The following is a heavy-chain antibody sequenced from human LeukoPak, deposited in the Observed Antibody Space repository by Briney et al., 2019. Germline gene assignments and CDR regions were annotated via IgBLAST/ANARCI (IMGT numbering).Heavy chain of an antibody. Sequence: GGSLRLSCAASGFTFSSYSMNWIRQAPGKGLEWVSSISSSTSYIYYADSVRGRFTISKDNAKNSLYLQMNSLRAEDTAVYYCARAGGSTVSHSDYWGQGTLVTVSS. J-gene: IGHJ4*02. CDR3: ARAGGSTVSHSDY. D-gene: IGHD4-17*01. CDR1: GFTFSSYS. CDR2: ISSSTSYI. V-gene: IGHV3-21*01.